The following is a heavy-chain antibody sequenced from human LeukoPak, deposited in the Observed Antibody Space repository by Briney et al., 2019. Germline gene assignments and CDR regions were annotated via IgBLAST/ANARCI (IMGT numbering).Heavy chain of an antibody. V-gene: IGHV4-61*01. CDR2: IYYSGSA. J-gene: IGHJ5*02. Sequence: NPSETLSLTCTVSGGSVSSGSYYWSWIRQPPGKGLEWIGYIYYSGSAKYKPSLKSRVTISVDTSKNQFSLKLTSVTAADTAVYYCARGFGDWGLSWFDPWGQGTLVTVSS. D-gene: IGHD3-10*01. CDR3: ARGFGDWGLSWFDP. CDR1: GGSVSSGSYY.